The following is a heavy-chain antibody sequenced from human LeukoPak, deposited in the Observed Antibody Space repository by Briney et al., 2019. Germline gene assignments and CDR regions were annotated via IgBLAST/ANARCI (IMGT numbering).Heavy chain of an antibody. V-gene: IGHV3-74*01. CDR1: GLSISSNS. J-gene: IGHJ4*02. D-gene: IGHD1-26*01. Sequence: GGSLRLSCAASGLSISSNSMHWVRQGPGKGLVWVSRIFIDGSGTSYADSVKGRFTISRDNAKNSLYLQMNSLRAEDTALYYCAKGYYSGSYYTLFDYWGQGTLVTVSS. CDR3: AKGYYSGSYYTLFDY. CDR2: IFIDGSGT.